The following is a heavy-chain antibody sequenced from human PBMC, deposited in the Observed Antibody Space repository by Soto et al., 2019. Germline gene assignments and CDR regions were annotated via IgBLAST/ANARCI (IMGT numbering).Heavy chain of an antibody. Sequence: SVKVSCKASGGTFSSYAISWVRQAPGQGLEWMGGIIPIFGTANYAQKFQGRVAITADESTSTAYMELSSLRSEDTAVYYCARDGLMNYYDVNWFDPWGQGTLVTVSS. CDR1: GGTFSSYA. V-gene: IGHV1-69*13. J-gene: IGHJ5*02. CDR3: ARDGLMNYYDVNWFDP. D-gene: IGHD3-22*01. CDR2: IIPIFGTA.